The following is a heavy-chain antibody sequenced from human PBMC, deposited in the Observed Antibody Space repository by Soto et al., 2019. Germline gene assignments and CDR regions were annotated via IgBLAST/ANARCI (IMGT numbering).Heavy chain of an antibody. Sequence: ASVKVSCKASGYTFTSYDINWVRQAIGQGLEWMGWMNPNSGNTGYAQKFQGRVTMTRNTSISTAYMELSSLRSEDTAVYYCARGFGREIDFDYWGQGTLVTVSS. CDR2: MNPNSGNT. V-gene: IGHV1-8*01. J-gene: IGHJ4*02. CDR1: GYTFTSYD. CDR3: ARGFGREIDFDY. D-gene: IGHD3-10*01.